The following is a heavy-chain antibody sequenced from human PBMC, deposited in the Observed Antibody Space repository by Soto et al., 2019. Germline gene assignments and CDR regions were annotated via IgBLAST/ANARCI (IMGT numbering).Heavy chain of an antibody. CDR3: ARVSGSGGDFGVLTHFDY. V-gene: IGHV4-4*02. CDR1: SGSIRSSNW. J-gene: IGHJ4*02. CDR2: IYHSGST. Sequence: SETLSLTCAVSSGSIRSSNWWSWVRQPPGKGLEWIGEIYHSGSTNYNPSLKSRVTISVDKSKNQFSLKLSSVTAADTAVYYCARVSGSGGDFGVLTHFDYWGQGTLVTVSS. D-gene: IGHD3-3*01.